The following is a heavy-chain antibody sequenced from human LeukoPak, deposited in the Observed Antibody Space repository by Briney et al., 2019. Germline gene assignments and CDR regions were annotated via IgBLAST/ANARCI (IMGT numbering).Heavy chain of an antibody. Sequence: GGSLRLSCAASGFTFSSYAIHWVRQAPGKGLEWVTLISSDGSITYYADSVKGRFTISRDNSKNTLYLQMNSLRAEDTAVYHCARGLYSDTKAIDYWGQGTLVTVSS. CDR1: GFTFSSYA. J-gene: IGHJ4*02. CDR2: ISSDGSIT. V-gene: IGHV3-30*04. CDR3: ARGLYSDTKAIDY. D-gene: IGHD6-13*01.